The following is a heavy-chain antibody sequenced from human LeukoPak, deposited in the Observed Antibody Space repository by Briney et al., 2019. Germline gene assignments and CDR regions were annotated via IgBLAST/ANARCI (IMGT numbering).Heavy chain of an antibody. V-gene: IGHV3-66*01. CDR1: GLTLSKNF. CDR3: ARDTDYYGSGRHGYFEH. J-gene: IGHJ1*01. Sequence: GGSLSLSRAASGLTLSKNFMGWARQAPGKGLEWVSLLYSGGSTYSADSVKGRFTISRHNSKNTLHLQMNSLRVEDTAVYYCARDTDYYGSGRHGYFEHWGQGTLVTVSS. D-gene: IGHD3-10*01. CDR2: LYSGGST.